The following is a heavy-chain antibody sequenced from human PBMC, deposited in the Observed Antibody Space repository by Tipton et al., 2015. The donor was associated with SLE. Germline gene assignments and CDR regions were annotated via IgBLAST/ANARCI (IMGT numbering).Heavy chain of an antibody. J-gene: IGHJ4*02. Sequence: LRLSCTVSGGSIRSSTYYWGWIRQPPGKGLEWIGSLDYSGSTYYNPSLKSRINISVDTSKNQFSLKLSSVTAADTAVYYCARAVGDTSGYPDYWGLGTLVTVSS. CDR3: ARAVGDTSGYPDY. CDR2: LDYSGST. V-gene: IGHV4-39*07. D-gene: IGHD3-22*01. CDR1: GGSIRSSTYY.